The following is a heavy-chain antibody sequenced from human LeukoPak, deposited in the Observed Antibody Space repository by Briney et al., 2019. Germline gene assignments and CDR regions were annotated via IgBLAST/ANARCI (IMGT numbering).Heavy chain of an antibody. CDR3: AKDVAYTFDY. J-gene: IGHJ4*02. CDR2: ISDSGGST. V-gene: IGHV3-23*01. D-gene: IGHD3-16*01. Sequence: GGSLRLSCAASGFTFSTFAMSWVRQSPGKGLEWVSAISDSGGSTYYADSVKGRFTISRDNSKNTLYLQMNSLRTEDTAVYYCAKDVAYTFDYWGQGTLVTVSS. CDR1: GFTFSTFA.